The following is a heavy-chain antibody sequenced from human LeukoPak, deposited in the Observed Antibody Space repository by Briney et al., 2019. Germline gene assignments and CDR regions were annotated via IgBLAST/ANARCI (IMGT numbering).Heavy chain of an antibody. V-gene: IGHV1-18*01. Sequence: ASVKVSCKASGYTFTSYGISWERQAPGQGLEWMGWISAYNGNTNYAQKLQSRVTMTTDTSTSTAYMELRSLRSDDTAVYYCARDGPLWFGEQDYYYMDAWGRGTTVTVSS. CDR2: ISAYNGNT. D-gene: IGHD3-10*01. CDR1: GYTFTSYG. CDR3: ARDGPLWFGEQDYYYMDA. J-gene: IGHJ6*03.